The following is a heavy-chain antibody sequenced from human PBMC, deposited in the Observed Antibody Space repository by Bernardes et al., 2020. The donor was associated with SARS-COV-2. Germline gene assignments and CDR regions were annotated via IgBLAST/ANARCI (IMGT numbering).Heavy chain of an antibody. Sequence: GGSLRLSCAASGFTFSSYSMNWVRQAPGKGLEWVSSISNSSSYIYYADSVKGRFTISRDNAKNSLYLQMNSLRAEDTAVYYCARDSLVYYDFWSGYRTNWFDPWGQGTLVTVSS. CDR3: ARDSLVYYDFWSGYRTNWFDP. J-gene: IGHJ5*02. D-gene: IGHD3-3*01. CDR1: GFTFSSYS. V-gene: IGHV3-21*01. CDR2: ISNSSSYI.